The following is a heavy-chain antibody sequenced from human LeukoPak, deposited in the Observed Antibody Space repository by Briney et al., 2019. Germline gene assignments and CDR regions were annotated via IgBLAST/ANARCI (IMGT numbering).Heavy chain of an antibody. V-gene: IGHV4-61*01. D-gene: IGHD6-13*01. CDR2: IYYSGST. CDR1: GGSVSSGRYY. CDR3: ARTRFGWSSSWNAFDI. J-gene: IGHJ3*02. Sequence: PSETLSLTCTVSGGSVSSGRYYWSWIRQPPGKGLEWIGYIYYSGSTNYNPSLKSRVTISVDTSKNQFSLKLSSVTAADTAVYYCARTRFGWSSSWNAFDIWGQGTMVTVSS.